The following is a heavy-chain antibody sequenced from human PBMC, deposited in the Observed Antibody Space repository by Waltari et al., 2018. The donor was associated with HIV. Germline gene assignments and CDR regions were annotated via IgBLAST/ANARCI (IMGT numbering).Heavy chain of an antibody. J-gene: IGHJ6*02. D-gene: IGHD6-19*01. CDR3: ATRGVAGSGPSYYYYYGMDV. CDR2: IIPSFGTA. V-gene: IGHV1-69*01. CDR1: GGTLSSYA. Sequence: QVQLVQSGAEVKKPGSSVKVSCKASGGTLSSYAISWVRQAPGQGLEWMGGIIPSFGTANYAQKFQGRVTITADESTSTAYMELSSLRAEDTAVYYCATRGVAGSGPSYYYYYGMDVWGQGTTVTVSS.